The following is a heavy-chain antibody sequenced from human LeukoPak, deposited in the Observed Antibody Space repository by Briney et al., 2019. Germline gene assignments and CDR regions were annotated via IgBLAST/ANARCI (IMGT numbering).Heavy chain of an antibody. J-gene: IGHJ6*03. V-gene: IGHV3-21*01. CDR1: GFTFGTYA. D-gene: IGHD1-7*01. Sequence: PGGSLRLSCAASGFTFGTYAMTWVRQAPGRGLEWVSSISSSSSFTYYADSVKGRFTISRDNAKNSLYLQMNSLRAEDTAVYYCARDASAGTFYYYYMDVWGKGTTVTVSS. CDR2: ISSSSSFT. CDR3: ARDASAGTFYYYYMDV.